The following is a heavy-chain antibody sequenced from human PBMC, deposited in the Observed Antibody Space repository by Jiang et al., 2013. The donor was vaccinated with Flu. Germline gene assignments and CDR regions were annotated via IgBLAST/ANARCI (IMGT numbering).Heavy chain of an antibody. V-gene: IGHV5-51*01. J-gene: IGHJ4*02. D-gene: IGHD3-3*01. Sequence: VQLVESGAEVKKPGESLKISCKGSGYSFTSYWIGWVRQMPGKGLEWMGVIFPGDSDIRYRPSFQGQVTMSADKSINTAYLQWSSLKVSDTAMYYCARAESGSFYYWGQGTLVTVSS. CDR1: GYSFTSYW. CDR2: IFPGDSDI. CDR3: ARAESGSFYY.